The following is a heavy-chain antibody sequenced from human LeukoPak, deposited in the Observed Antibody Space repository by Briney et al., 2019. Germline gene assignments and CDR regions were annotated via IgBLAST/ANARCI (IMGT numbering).Heavy chain of an antibody. CDR3: ARGKYGGNYYFDH. V-gene: IGHV3-21*01. D-gene: IGHD4-23*01. Sequence: GGSLRLSCAASEFTFSSYSMNWVRQAPGKGLEWVSSISSSSSYIYYADSVKGRFTISRDNAKNSLYLQMNSLRAEDTAVYYCARGKYGGNYYFDHWGQGTLVTVSS. CDR1: EFTFSSYS. CDR2: ISSSSSYI. J-gene: IGHJ4*02.